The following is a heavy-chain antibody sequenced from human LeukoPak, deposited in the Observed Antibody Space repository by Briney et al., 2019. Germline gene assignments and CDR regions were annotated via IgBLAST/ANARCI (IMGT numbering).Heavy chain of an antibody. CDR2: INHGGST. D-gene: IGHD2-21*02. Sequence: SETLSLTCAVYGGSFSGYYWSWIRQPPGKGLEWIGEINHGGSTNYNPSLKSRVTISVDTSKNQFSLKLSSVTAADTAVYYCARARVVTATPYDYWGQGTLVTVSS. CDR3: ARARVVTATPYDY. V-gene: IGHV4-34*01. J-gene: IGHJ4*02. CDR1: GGSFSGYY.